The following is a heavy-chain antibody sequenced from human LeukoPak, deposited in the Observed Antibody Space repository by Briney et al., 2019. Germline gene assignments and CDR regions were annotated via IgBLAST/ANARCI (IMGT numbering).Heavy chain of an antibody. Sequence: SETLSLTCTVSDYSISSGFYWGWVRQPPGKGLEWIGTIFHSGSTSYNPSLKSRVTISRDTSKNQLSLKPNSVTAADTAVYYCAGSTSPNYYYMDVWDKGATVTVSS. V-gene: IGHV4-38-2*02. J-gene: IGHJ6*03. CDR2: IFHSGST. CDR1: DYSISSGFY. CDR3: AGSTSPNYYYMDV. D-gene: IGHD2-2*01.